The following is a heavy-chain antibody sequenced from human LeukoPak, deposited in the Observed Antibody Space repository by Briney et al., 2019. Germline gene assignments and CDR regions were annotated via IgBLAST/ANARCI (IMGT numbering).Heavy chain of an antibody. CDR3: ARENDRYGRIDY. CDR2: INHSGST. CDR1: GGSFSGYY. D-gene: IGHD5-18*01. J-gene: IGHJ4*02. Sequence: SENLSLTCAVYGGSFSGYYWSWIRQPPGKGLEWIGEINHSGSTNYNPSLKSRVTISVDTSKNQFSLRLSSVTAADTAVYYCARENDRYGRIDYWGQGTQVTVSS. V-gene: IGHV4-34*01.